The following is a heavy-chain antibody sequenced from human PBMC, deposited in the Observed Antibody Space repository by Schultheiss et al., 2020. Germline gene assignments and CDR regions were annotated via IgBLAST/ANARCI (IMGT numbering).Heavy chain of an antibody. J-gene: IGHJ4*02. V-gene: IGHV1-18*01. CDR1: GYTFTSYG. Sequence: ASVKVSWKASGYTFTSYGISWVRQAPGQGLEWMGWISAYNGNTNYAQKLQGRVTMTTDTSTSTAYMELRSLRSDDTAVYYCARDEAGATFRENDYWGQGTLVTVSS. D-gene: IGHD1-26*01. CDR3: ARDEAGATFRENDY. CDR2: ISAYNGNT.